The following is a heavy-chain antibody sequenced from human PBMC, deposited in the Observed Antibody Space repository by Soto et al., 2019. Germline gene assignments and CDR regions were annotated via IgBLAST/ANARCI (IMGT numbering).Heavy chain of an antibody. CDR2: IIPLFGKV. CDR3: ASYVVRAAAMPRIDN. CDR1: GGTFNNYG. V-gene: IGHV1-69*01. D-gene: IGHD2-2*01. J-gene: IGHJ4*02. Sequence: QVQLVQSGAEVTKPGSSVRVSCKASGGTFNNYGITWVRQAPGQGLERMGGIIPLFGKVHYAHKCQGRVTVTADESTVTGYMALTSLRGEDTAVYFFASYVVRAAAMPRIDNWGQGTLVTVSS.